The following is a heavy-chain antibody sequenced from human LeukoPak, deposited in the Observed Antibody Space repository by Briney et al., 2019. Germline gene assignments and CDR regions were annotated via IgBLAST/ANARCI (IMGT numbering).Heavy chain of an antibody. CDR2: FSGSGGST. J-gene: IGHJ4*02. Sequence: GGSLRLPCAASGFTFSSYAMSWVRQAPGKGLEWVSAFSGSGGSTYYADSVKGRFTISRDNSKNTLYLQMNSLRAEDTAVYYCAKDQNSESSLYYFDYWGQGTLVTVSS. D-gene: IGHD1-26*01. CDR1: GFTFSSYA. CDR3: AKDQNSESSLYYFDY. V-gene: IGHV3-23*01.